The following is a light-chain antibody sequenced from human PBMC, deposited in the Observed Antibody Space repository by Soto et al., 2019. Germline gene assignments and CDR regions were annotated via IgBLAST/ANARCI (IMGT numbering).Light chain of an antibody. CDR1: QDISNY. Sequence: DIQMTQSPSSLSASVGDSVTITCRASQDISNYLAWLQQKPGKAPESLISAASTLRSGVPSKFSGSGSGTDFTLTISNLQPEDLATYYCQQYSSYPITFGQGTRLEIE. J-gene: IGKJ5*01. CDR3: QQYSSYPIT. CDR2: AAS. V-gene: IGKV1-16*02.